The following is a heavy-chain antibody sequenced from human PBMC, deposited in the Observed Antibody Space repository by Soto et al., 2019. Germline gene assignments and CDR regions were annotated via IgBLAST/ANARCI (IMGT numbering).Heavy chain of an antibody. Sequence: QLQLQESGPGLVKPSETLSLTCTVSGGSISSSTYYWAWIRQPPGKGLEWIGSVSYRGTTYYNPSLKRRVTISEDTSKNQFSLNLRSVTAADTAVYYCARGFGNGYDLGFDFWGQGTLVTVSS. CDR2: VSYRGTT. CDR1: GGSISSSTYY. D-gene: IGHD5-12*01. J-gene: IGHJ4*02. V-gene: IGHV4-39*01. CDR3: ARGFGNGYDLGFDF.